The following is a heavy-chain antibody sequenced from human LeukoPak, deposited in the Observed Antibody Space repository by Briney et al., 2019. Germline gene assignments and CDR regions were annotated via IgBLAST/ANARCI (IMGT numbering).Heavy chain of an antibody. CDR1: GGTFSSYA. CDR3: ARLYCSSTSCYAPES. J-gene: IGHJ4*02. Sequence: GASVKVSCKASGGTFSSYAISWVRQAPGQGLEWMGRIIPILGIANYAQKFQGRVTITADKSTSTAYMELSSLRSEDTAVYYCARLYCSSTSCYAPESWGQGTLVTVSS. V-gene: IGHV1-69*04. D-gene: IGHD2-2*01. CDR2: IIPILGIA.